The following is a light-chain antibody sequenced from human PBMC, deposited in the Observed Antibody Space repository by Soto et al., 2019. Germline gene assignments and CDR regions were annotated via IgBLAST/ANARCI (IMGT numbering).Light chain of an antibody. V-gene: IGKV1-5*03. CDR1: QSISSS. Sequence: DIQMTQSPSTLSASVGDRVTITCRASQSISSSLAWYQQKPGKAPKLLIYKASSLESGVPSRFSGSGSGTEFTLHIRSVQPDNFATCYCQPYNSYWTFGQGTKVEIK. J-gene: IGKJ1*01. CDR3: QPYNSYWT. CDR2: KAS.